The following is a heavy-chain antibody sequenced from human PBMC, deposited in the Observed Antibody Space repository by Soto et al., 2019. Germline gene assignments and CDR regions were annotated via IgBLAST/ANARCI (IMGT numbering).Heavy chain of an antibody. V-gene: IGHV3-20*01. CDR3: CSTPGYSGNCFDY. J-gene: IGHJ4*02. Sequence: SWVRQAPGKGLEWVSGINRDGGSTGYADSVKGRFTISRDNAKNSLYLQMNSLRAEDTAFYDYCSTPGYSGNCFDYWGQGTLVTVS. CDR2: INRDGGST. D-gene: IGHD2-2*01.